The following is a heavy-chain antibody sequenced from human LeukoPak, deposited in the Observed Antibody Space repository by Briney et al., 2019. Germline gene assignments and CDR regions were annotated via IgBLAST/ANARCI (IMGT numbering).Heavy chain of an antibody. CDR2: ISPSSDST. J-gene: IGHJ4*02. CDR1: GYDFTSYY. D-gene: IGHD3-22*01. CDR3: ARGSSTAVVILDPYYFDS. Sequence: ASVKVSCKASGYDFTSYYMHWLRQAPGQGLEWMAIISPSSDSTSFAQKFQGRLSMTRDTSTSTVYMELRSLRSEDTAVYYCARGSSTAVVILDPYYFDSWGQGTLVTVSS. V-gene: IGHV1-46*01.